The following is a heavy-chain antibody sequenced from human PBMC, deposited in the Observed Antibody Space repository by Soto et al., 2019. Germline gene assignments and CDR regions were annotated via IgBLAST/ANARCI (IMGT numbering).Heavy chain of an antibody. D-gene: IGHD3-10*01. CDR3: ARHYGSGTYPFDY. CDR1: RGSISGYY. V-gene: IGHV4-59*08. CDR2: IHYTGST. Sequence: SETLSLTCAVSRGSISGYYWSWIRRPPGKGLEWIGHIHYTGSTNYNPSLKSRVTISVDTSKNQFSLNLNSVTAADTAVYYCARHYGSGTYPFDYWGQGTLVTVSS. J-gene: IGHJ4*02.